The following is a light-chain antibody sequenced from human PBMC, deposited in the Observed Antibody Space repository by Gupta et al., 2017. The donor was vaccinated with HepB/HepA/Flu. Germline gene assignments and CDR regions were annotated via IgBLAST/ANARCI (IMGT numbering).Light chain of an antibody. J-gene: IGKJ1*01. Sequence: EIVLTQSPGTLSLSPGERATLSCRASQSVSSSYIAWYQQRPGQAPRLVMYGASSRATGTPARFSVSVSGTDFTLTISGLEPEDFAVYYCQQYDTTPWTFGQGTKVEIK. CDR2: GAS. CDR3: QQYDTTPWT. V-gene: IGKV3-20*01. CDR1: QSVSSSY.